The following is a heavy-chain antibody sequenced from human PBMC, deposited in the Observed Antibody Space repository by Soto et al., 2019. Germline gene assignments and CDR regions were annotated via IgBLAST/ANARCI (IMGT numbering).Heavy chain of an antibody. J-gene: IGHJ4*02. V-gene: IGHV4-34*01. CDR1: GGSFSGYY. D-gene: IGHD3-22*01. CDR2: INHSGST. CDR3: ARAPYDSSGYYLDY. Sequence: SETLSLTCAVYGGSFSGYYWSWIRQPPGKGLEWIGEINHSGSTHYNPSLKSRVTISVDTSKNQFSLKLSSVTAADTAVYYCARAPYDSSGYYLDYWGQGTLVTVSS.